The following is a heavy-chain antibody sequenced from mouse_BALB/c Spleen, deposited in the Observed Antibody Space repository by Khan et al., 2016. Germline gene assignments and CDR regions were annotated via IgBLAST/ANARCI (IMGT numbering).Heavy chain of an antibody. CDR1: GYSITSDYA. J-gene: IGHJ2*01. CDR3: ARSIMAN. CDR2: ISYSGST. V-gene: IGHV3-2*02. Sequence: EVQLQESGPGLVKPSQSLSLTCTVTGYSITSDYAWNWIRQFPGNKLEWMGYISYSGSTSYNPSLKSRISIPRDTSKNQFFLQLNSVTTEDTATYYCARSIMANWGQGTTLTGSS.